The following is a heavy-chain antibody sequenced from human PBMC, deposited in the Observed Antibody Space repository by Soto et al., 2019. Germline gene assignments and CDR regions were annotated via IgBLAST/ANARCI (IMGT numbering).Heavy chain of an antibody. Sequence: EVQLVESGGGLVQPGGSLRLSCAASGFTFSSYWMHWVRQAPGKGLVWVSRINSDGSSTSYADSVKGRFTISRDNAKNTLYLQMNSLRAEDTAVYYCARDVPGIAAPAGQTNWFDPWGQGTLVTVSS. CDR3: ARDVPGIAAPAGQTNWFDP. J-gene: IGHJ5*02. D-gene: IGHD6-13*01. CDR2: INSDGSST. CDR1: GFTFSSYW. V-gene: IGHV3-74*01.